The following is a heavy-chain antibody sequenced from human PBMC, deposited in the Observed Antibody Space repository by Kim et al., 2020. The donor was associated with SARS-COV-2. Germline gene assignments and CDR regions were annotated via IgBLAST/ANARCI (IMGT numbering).Heavy chain of an antibody. Sequence: GGSLRLSCAASGFTFSSYAMHWVRQAPGKGLEWVAVISYDGSNKYYADSVKGRFTISRDNSKNTLYLQMNSLRAEDTAVYYCARDPDPLNSRFCEYWGQG. CDR2: ISYDGSNK. D-gene: IGHD6-13*01. CDR3: ARDPDPLNSRFCEY. J-gene: IGHJ4*02. CDR1: GFTFSSYA. V-gene: IGHV3-30-3*01.